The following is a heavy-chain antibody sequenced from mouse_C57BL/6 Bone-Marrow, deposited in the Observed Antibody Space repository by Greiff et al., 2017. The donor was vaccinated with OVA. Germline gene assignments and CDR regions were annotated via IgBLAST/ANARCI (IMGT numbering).Heavy chain of an antibody. CDR1: GFSLTSYG. V-gene: IGHV2-2*01. D-gene: IGHD2-2*01. Sequence: VQLQQSGPGLVQPSQSLSITCTVSGFSLTSYGVHWVRQSPGKGLAWLGVIWSGGSTDYNAAFISRLSISKDNSKSQVFFKMNSLQADDTAIYYCASHGSFYAMDYWGQGTSVTVSS. J-gene: IGHJ4*01. CDR2: IWSGGST. CDR3: ASHGSFYAMDY.